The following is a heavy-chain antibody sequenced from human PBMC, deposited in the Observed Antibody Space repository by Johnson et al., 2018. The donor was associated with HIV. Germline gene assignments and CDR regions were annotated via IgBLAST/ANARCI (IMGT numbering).Heavy chain of an antibody. CDR2: ISYDGSNK. V-gene: IGHV3-30*18. Sequence: QVQLMESGGGVVQPGRSLRLSCAASGFTFSSYAMHWVRQAPGKGLEWVAVISYDGSNKYYADSVKGRFTISRDNSKNTLYLQMNSLRAEDTAVYYGAKSTQESIRSEYGPYGAFDMWGQGTMVTVSS. D-gene: IGHD4/OR15-4a*01. CDR1: GFTFSSYA. CDR3: AKSTQESIRSEYGPYGAFDM. J-gene: IGHJ3*02.